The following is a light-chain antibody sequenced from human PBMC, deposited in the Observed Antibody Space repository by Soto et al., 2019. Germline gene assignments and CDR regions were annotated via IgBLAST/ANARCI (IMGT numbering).Light chain of an antibody. Sequence: EIVMTQSPATLSVSPGETATLSCRASQSITSELAWYQQKPGQPPRLLIYGASTRATGVPARFTGSGSGSEFTLTISGLQSEDFAVYYCQRGHNLPLAFGQGTRLEI. CDR3: QRGHNLPLA. V-gene: IGKV3-15*01. J-gene: IGKJ2*01. CDR2: GAS. CDR1: QSITSE.